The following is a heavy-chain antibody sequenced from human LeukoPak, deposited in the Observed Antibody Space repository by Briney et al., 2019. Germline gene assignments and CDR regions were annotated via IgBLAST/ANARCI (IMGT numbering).Heavy chain of an antibody. V-gene: IGHV3-23*01. CDR2: ISASGGST. D-gene: IGHD5-12*01. CDR1: GFTFSSYA. Sequence: GGSLRLSCAASGFTFSSYAMSWVRRAPGKGQWWVSAISASGGSTFYADSVKGRFTISRDNSKNTLYLQMNSLTAEDTALYYCAKGRGYSGYDFFDYWGQGTLVTVSS. CDR3: AKGRGYSGYDFFDY. J-gene: IGHJ4*02.